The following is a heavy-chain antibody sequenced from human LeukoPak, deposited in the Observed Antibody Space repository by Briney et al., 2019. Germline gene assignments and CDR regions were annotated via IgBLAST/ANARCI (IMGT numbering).Heavy chain of an antibody. J-gene: IGHJ4*02. V-gene: IGHV1-2*02. Sequence: ASVKVSCKASGYTFTGYYMHWVRQAPGQGLEWMGWINPNSGGTNYAQKFQGRVTMTRDTSISTAYMELSRLRSDDTAVYYCARDHGEYCSSTSCHHPPAFWGQGTLVTVSS. CDR1: GYTFTGYY. D-gene: IGHD2-2*01. CDR3: ARDHGEYCSSTSCHHPPAF. CDR2: INPNSGGT.